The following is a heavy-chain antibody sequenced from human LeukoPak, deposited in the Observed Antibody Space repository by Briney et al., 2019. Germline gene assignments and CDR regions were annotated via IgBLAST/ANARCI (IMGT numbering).Heavy chain of an antibody. CDR1: GFTFTNYG. D-gene: IGHD3-3*01. V-gene: IGHV3-30*02. J-gene: IGHJ4*02. Sequence: GGSLRLSCAASGFTFTNYGMHWVRQAPGKGLEWVAFIRSDESNEYYADSVKGRFTISRDDSRSTLYLQMNSLKTEDTGVYYCTTDHRTIYGVVFPDYWGQGTLVTVSS. CDR3: TTDHRTIYGVVFPDY. CDR2: IRSDESNE.